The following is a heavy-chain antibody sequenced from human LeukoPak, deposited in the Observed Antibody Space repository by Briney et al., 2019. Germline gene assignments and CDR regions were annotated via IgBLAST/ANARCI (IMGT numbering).Heavy chain of an antibody. CDR2: VRDSGTST. CDR1: GFTFSRNA. V-gene: IGHV3-23*01. Sequence: PGGSLRLSCAASGFTFSRNAMSWVRQAPGKGLEWVSSVRDSGTSTYYADSVRGRFTISRDNSKNTLFLQMNSLRAEDTAVYYCAKDSGYSYGPHDYWGQGALVTVSS. D-gene: IGHD5-18*01. CDR3: AKDSGYSYGPHDY. J-gene: IGHJ4*02.